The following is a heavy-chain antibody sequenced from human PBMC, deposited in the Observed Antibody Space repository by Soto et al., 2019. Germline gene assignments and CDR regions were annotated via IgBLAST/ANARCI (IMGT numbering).Heavy chain of an antibody. D-gene: IGHD2-15*01. J-gene: IGHJ4*02. V-gene: IGHV3-53*01. Sequence: VGSLRLSCASSGFTVSSNYMSWVRQAPGKGLQWVSVIYSDGSPFYADSVKGRFTISRDNSKNTLYLQMNSLRAEDTAMYYCARDGGFNTLWGQGTLVIVSS. CDR2: IYSDGSP. CDR3: ARDGGFNTL. CDR1: GFTVSSNY.